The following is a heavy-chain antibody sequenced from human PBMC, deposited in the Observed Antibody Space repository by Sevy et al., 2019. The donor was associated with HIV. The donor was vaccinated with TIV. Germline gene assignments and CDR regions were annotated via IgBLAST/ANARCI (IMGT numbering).Heavy chain of an antibody. CDR3: AREAGGYDHDYGMDV. J-gene: IGHJ6*02. V-gene: IGHV4-39*02. CDR1: GGSIVSSGHY. CDR2: IYYNGHT. Sequence: SETLSLTCSVSGGSIVSSGHYWGWIRQTPGKGLEWIGSIYYNGHTYYNPSLKSRLTISIDTSKNQFSLNLNSVTAADTAIYFCAREAGGYDHDYGMDVWGQGTTVTVSS. D-gene: IGHD5-12*01.